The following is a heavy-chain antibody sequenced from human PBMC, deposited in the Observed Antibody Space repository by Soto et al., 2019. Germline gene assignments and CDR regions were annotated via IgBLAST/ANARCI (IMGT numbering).Heavy chain of an antibody. J-gene: IGHJ6*02. CDR3: ARVGGYDSPVYYYYYGMDV. CDR2: MNPNSGNT. D-gene: IGHD5-12*01. CDR1: GYTFTSYD. Sequence: VKVSCKASGYTFTSYDINWVRQATGQGLEWMGWMNPNSGNTGYAQKFQGRVTMTRNTSISTAYMELSSLRSEDTAVYYCARVGGYDSPVYYYYYGMDVWGQGTTVTVSS. V-gene: IGHV1-8*01.